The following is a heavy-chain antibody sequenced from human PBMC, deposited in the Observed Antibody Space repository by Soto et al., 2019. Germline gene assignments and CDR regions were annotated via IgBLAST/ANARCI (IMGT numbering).Heavy chain of an antibody. V-gene: IGHV3-33*01. D-gene: IGHD4-4*01. CDR2: IWYDGSDK. CDR1: VFTLSSNG. J-gene: IGHJ3*02. CDR3: ARDRYPNYPPDAFDI. Sequence: GGSLRLSCAASVFTLSSNGMHWVRQAPGKGLEWVAFIWYDGSDKYYADSVKGRFTISRDNSKNTLYLQMNSLRAEDTAVYYCARDRYPNYPPDAFDIWGQGTLVTVSS.